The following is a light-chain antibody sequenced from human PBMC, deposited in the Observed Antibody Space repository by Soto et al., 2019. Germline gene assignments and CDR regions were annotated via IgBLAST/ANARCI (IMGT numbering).Light chain of an antibody. CDR2: GTS. J-gene: IGKJ1*01. Sequence: DIVLTQSPGTLSLSPGERATLSCRPSQSVSSTNLAWYQQKPGQAPRLLLYGTSSRATGIPDRFSGSGSGTDFTLTIIRLEPEDFAVYYCQQNGSSPQTFGQGTKVDIK. V-gene: IGKV3-20*01. CDR1: QSVSSTN. CDR3: QQNGSSPQT.